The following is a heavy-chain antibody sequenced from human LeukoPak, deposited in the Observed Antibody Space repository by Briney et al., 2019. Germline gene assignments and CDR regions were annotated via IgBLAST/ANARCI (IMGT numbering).Heavy chain of an antibody. J-gene: IGHJ4*02. D-gene: IGHD6-13*01. CDR1: GFTFSSYS. Sequence: PGGSLRLSCAASGFTFSSYSMNWVRQAPGKGLEWVSSISSSSSYIYYADSVKGRFTISRDNAKNSLYLRMNSLRAEDTAVYYCASSISSSWYVGKYYFDYWGQGTLVTVSS. V-gene: IGHV3-21*01. CDR3: ASSISSSWYVGKYYFDY. CDR2: ISSSSSYI.